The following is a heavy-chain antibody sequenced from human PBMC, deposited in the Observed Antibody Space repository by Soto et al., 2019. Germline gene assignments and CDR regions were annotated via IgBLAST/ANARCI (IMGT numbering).Heavy chain of an antibody. D-gene: IGHD6-19*01. CDR3: ARPSVSSGWYEGSFDY. Sequence: GSLRLSCAASGFTFSSYAMHWVRQAPGKGLEWVAVISYDGSNKYYADSVKGRFTISRDNSKNTLYLQMNSLRAEDTAVYYCARPSVSSGWYEGSFDYWGQGTTVTAPQ. CDR2: ISYDGSNK. J-gene: IGHJ4*03. CDR1: GFTFSSYA. V-gene: IGHV3-30-3*01.